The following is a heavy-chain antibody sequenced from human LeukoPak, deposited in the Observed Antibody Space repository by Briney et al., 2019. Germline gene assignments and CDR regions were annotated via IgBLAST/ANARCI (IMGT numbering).Heavy chain of an antibody. V-gene: IGHV4-34*01. CDR2: INHSGST. J-gene: IGHJ6*02. CDR3: ARMRIAAAGTADYGMDV. D-gene: IGHD6-13*01. Sequence: SENLSLTCAVYGGSFSGYYWSWIRQPPGKGLEWIGEINHSGSTNYNPSLKSRVTISVDTSKNQFSLKLSSVTAADTAVYYCARMRIAAAGTADYGMDVWGQGTTVTVSS. CDR1: GGSFSGYY.